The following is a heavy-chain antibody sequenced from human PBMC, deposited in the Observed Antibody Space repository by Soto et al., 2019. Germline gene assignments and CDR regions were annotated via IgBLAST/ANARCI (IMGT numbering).Heavy chain of an antibody. V-gene: IGHV3-23*01. D-gene: IGHD6-19*01. CDR1: GFNFGDYT. Sequence: QLLESGGGVVQPGGSRRLSCAASGFNFGDYTMTWVRQAPGKGLVWISTISGGGGNSYYADVVKGRFTITRDNSKNTPYLKMNSLKGEDTALYYCAKETFGVGWTLDFWGQGTLVTVSS. CDR2: ISGGGGNS. J-gene: IGHJ4*02. CDR3: AKETFGVGWTLDF.